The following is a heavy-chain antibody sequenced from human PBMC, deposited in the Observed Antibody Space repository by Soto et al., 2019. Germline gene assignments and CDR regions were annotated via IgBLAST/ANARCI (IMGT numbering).Heavy chain of an antibody. CDR2: IYTSGST. V-gene: IGHV4-4*07. D-gene: IGHD6-19*01. Sequence: SETLSLTCTVSGGSISSYYWSWIRQPAGKGLEWIGRIYTSGSTNYNPSLKSRVTMSVDTSKNQFSLKLSSVTAADTAVYYCARAPRVLSSGWVFDYWGQGTLVTVSS. J-gene: IGHJ4*02. CDR3: ARAPRVLSSGWVFDY. CDR1: GGSISSYY.